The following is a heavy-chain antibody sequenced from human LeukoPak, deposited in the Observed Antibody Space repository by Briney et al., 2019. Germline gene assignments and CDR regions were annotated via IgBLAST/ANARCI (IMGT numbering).Heavy chain of an antibody. CDR1: GGSISSYY. J-gene: IGHJ4*02. CDR3: ARAEYSSSLTVHY. V-gene: IGHV4-59*01. CDR2: IYYSGNT. D-gene: IGHD6-6*01. Sequence: SETLSLTCTVSGGSISSYYWSWIRQPPGKGLEWIGYIYYSGNTNYNPSLKSRVTISVDTSKNQFSLKLSSVTAADTAVYYCARAEYSSSLTVHYWGQGTLVTVSS.